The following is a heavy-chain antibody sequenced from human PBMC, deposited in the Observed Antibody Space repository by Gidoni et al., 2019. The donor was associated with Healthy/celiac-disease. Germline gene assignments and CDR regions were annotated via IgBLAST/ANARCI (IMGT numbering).Heavy chain of an antibody. V-gene: IGHV4-59*01. CDR2: IYYSGST. CDR3: ARGIAAAGHYYYYYGMDV. D-gene: IGHD6-13*01. J-gene: IGHJ6*02. Sequence: QVQLQESGPGLVKPSETLSLTCPVSGGSISSYYWSWIRQPPGKGLEWIGYIYYSGSTNYNPSLKSRVTISVDTSKNQFSLKLSSVTAADTAVYYCARGIAAAGHYYYYYGMDVWGQGTTVTVSS. CDR1: GGSISSYY.